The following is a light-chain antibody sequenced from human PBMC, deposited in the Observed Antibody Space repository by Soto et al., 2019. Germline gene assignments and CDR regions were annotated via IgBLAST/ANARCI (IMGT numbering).Light chain of an antibody. V-gene: IGLV2-14*01. CDR1: SSDVGGYNY. J-gene: IGLJ3*02. CDR3: SSYTSSSLLV. Sequence: QSALTQPASVSGSPGQSITISCTGTSSDVGGYNYVSWYQQHPGEAPKLMIYDVSNRPSGVSNRFSGSKSGNTASLTISGLQAEDEADYYCSSYTSSSLLVFGGGTKLTVL. CDR2: DVS.